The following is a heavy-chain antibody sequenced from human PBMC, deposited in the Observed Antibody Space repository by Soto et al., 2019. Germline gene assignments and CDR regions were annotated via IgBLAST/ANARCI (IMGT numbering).Heavy chain of an antibody. J-gene: IGHJ3*02. Sequence: QVQLVESGGGVVQPGRSLRLSCAASGFTFSSYGMHWVRQAPGKGLEWVAVISYDGSNKYYADSVKGRFTISRDNSKNTLYLQMNSLRAEDTAVYYCSSYTYYDSGLRRGDAFDIWGQGTMVTVSS. D-gene: IGHD3-3*01. CDR2: ISYDGSNK. CDR3: SSYTYYDSGLRRGDAFDI. CDR1: GFTFSSYG. V-gene: IGHV3-30*03.